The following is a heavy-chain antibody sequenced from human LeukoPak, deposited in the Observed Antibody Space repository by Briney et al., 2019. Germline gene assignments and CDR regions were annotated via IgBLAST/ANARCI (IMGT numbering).Heavy chain of an antibody. CDR3: ARKYYGRLDP. D-gene: IGHD3-3*01. J-gene: IGHJ5*02. CDR1: GGSISSSSYY. CDR2: IHDSGNT. Sequence: SETLSLTCTVSGGSISSSSYYWGWIRQPPGKGLEWIGYIHDSGNTNYNPSLKSRVTISADTSKNQFSLKLSSVTAADTAVYYCARKYYGRLDPWGQGTLVTVSS. V-gene: IGHV4-61*05.